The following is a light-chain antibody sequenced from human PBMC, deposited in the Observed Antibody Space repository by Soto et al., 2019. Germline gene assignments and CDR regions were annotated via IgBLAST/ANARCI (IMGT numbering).Light chain of an antibody. V-gene: IGLV2-14*01. CDR1: SSDVGDYNY. CDR3: SSYTSSNTWV. J-gene: IGLJ3*02. CDR2: EVS. Sequence: QSALTQPASVSGSPGQLITISCTGTSSDVGDYNYVSWYQQHPGKAPKLMIYEVSNRPSGVSNRFSGSKSGNTAFLTISGLQAEDEAVYYCSSYTSSNTWVFGGGTKLTVL.